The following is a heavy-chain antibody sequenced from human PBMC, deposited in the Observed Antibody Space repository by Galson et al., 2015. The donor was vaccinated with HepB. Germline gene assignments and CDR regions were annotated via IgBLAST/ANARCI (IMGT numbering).Heavy chain of an antibody. D-gene: IGHD3-22*01. CDR1: GFTFDDHA. Sequence: SLRLSCAASGFTFDDHAMHWVRQAPGKGLEWVSLISWDGGSTYYADSVKGRFTTSRDNSKNSLYLQMNSLRAEDTALYYCAKDSQGGDSSGYRLYYYYYGMDVWGQGTTVTVSS. CDR2: ISWDGGST. V-gene: IGHV3-43D*03. CDR3: AKDSQGGDSSGYRLYYYYYGMDV. J-gene: IGHJ6*02.